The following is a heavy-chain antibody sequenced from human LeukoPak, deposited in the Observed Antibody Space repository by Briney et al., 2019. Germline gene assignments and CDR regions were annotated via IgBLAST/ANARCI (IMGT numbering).Heavy chain of an antibody. V-gene: IGHV3-30*18. Sequence: GRSLRLSCAASGFTFSNYGMHWVRQAPGKGLEWVAVISDDGSKKYYADSVKGRFTISRDNSKIMLYLQVNSLRAEDTAVYYCAKDEGHSGSFGGHNWFDPWGQGTLVTVSS. D-gene: IGHD1-26*01. CDR2: ISDDGSKK. CDR1: GFTFSNYG. J-gene: IGHJ5*02. CDR3: AKDEGHSGSFGGHNWFDP.